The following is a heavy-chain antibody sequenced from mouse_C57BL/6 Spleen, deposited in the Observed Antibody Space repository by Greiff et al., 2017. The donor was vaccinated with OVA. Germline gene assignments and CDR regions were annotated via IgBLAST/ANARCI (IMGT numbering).Heavy chain of an antibody. V-gene: IGHV6-3*01. Sequence: EVQLQESGGGLVQPGGSMKLSCVASGFTFSNYWMNWVRQSPEKGLEWVAQIRLKSDNYATHYAESVKGRFTISRDDSKSSVYLQMNNLRAEDTGMYYCTGGCSSYGWYFDVWGTGTTVTVSS. J-gene: IGHJ1*03. CDR1: GFTFSNYW. CDR3: TGGCSSYGWYFDV. D-gene: IGHD1-1*01. CDR2: IRLKSDNYAT.